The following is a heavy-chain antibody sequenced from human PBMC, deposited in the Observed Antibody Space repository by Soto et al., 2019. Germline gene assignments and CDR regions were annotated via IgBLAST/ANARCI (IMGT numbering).Heavy chain of an antibody. J-gene: IGHJ4*02. Sequence: ASVKVSCKASGGTFSSYAISWVRQAPGQGLEWMGGIIPIFGTANYAQKFQGRVTITADESTSTAYMELSSLRSEDTAVYYCARTRTYDFWSGYYRYYFDYWGQGTAVTVSS. CDR3: ARTRTYDFWSGYYRYYFDY. V-gene: IGHV1-69*13. D-gene: IGHD3-3*01. CDR2: IIPIFGTA. CDR1: GGTFSSYA.